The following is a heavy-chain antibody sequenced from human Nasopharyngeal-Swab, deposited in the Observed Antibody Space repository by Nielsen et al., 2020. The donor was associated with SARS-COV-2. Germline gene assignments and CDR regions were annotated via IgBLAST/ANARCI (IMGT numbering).Heavy chain of an antibody. CDR2: ISSSSSYI. J-gene: IGHJ6*03. Sequence: GGSLRLSCAASGFTFSSYSMNWVRQAPGKGLEWVSSISSSSSYIYYADSVKGRFTISRDNAKNSLYLQMNSLRAEDTALYYCAKGGGGDFWSGFYDYMDVWGKGTTVPSP. V-gene: IGHV3-21*04. D-gene: IGHD3-3*01. CDR3: AKGGGGDFWSGFYDYMDV. CDR1: GFTFSSYS.